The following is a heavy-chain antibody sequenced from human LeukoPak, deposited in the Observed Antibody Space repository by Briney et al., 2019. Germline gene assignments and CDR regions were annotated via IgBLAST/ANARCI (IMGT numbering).Heavy chain of an antibody. J-gene: IGHJ4*02. CDR3: AKESEGRWLQPDY. Sequence: PGGSLRLSCAASGFTFVDYAMHWVRQGPGKGLEWVSVISWDGGSTYYADSVKGRFTISRDNSKNSLYLQMNSLRVEDTALYYCAKESEGRWLQPDYWGQGTLVTVSS. CDR2: ISWDGGST. CDR1: GFTFVDYA. V-gene: IGHV3-43D*03. D-gene: IGHD5-24*01.